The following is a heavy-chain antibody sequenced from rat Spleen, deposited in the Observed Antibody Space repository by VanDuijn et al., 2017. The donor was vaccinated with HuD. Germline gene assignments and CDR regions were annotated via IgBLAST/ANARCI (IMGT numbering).Heavy chain of an antibody. CDR3: ARLGIASIGNWFGY. D-gene: IGHD1-2*01. CDR1: GLTFSNHG. Sequence: EVQLVESGGGLVQPGRSLKLSCAASGLTFSNHGMAWVRQAPTKGLDWIATIGYDGSSTYYRDSVKGRFTISRDNAKGTLYLQMDSLRSEDTATYYCARLGIASIGNWFGYWGQGTLVTVSS. J-gene: IGHJ3*01. CDR2: IGYDGSST. V-gene: IGHV5-29*01.